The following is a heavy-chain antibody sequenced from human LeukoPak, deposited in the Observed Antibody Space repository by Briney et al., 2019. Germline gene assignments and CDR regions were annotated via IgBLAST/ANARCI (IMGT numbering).Heavy chain of an antibody. CDR2: ISYTGIP. D-gene: IGHD1-1*01. CDR1: GGSINSADSH. CDR3: VRVKTGTSAYDY. Sequence: SQTLSLTCTVSGGSINSADSHWSWIRQPPGKGLEWVGFISYTGIPSYSPSLKSRLSMSLDTFMNHFSLRLTSVTAADTGVYYCVRVKTGTSAYDYWGQGTLVTVSS. J-gene: IGHJ4*02. V-gene: IGHV4-30-4*01.